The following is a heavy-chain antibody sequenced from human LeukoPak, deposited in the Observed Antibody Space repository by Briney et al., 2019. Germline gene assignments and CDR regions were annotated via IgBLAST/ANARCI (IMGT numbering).Heavy chain of an antibody. D-gene: IGHD3-22*01. Sequence: GGSLRLSCAASRFTFSNYAMNWVRQAPGKGLEWVSGISSSGGSTYYADSVKGRFTISRDNSKNTLYLQMNSLRAEDTAVYYCAKVWDTYYYDSSGSFDYWGQGTLVTVSS. CDR1: RFTFSNYA. CDR3: AKVWDTYYYDSSGSFDY. J-gene: IGHJ4*02. V-gene: IGHV3-23*01. CDR2: ISSSGGST.